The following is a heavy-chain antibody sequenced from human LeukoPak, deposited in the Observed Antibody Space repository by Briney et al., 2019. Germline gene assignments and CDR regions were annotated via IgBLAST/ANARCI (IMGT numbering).Heavy chain of an antibody. CDR3: AKDLRGSGWYFDY. CDR1: GFTVSNNW. Sequence: GGSLRLSCAASGFTVSNNWMNWVRQAPGKGLEWVSLIFSGGDTQYADSVKDRFTISRDASKNTLYLQMSNLRTEDTAVYYCAKDLRGSGWYFDYWGQGTLVAVSS. CDR2: IFSGGDT. J-gene: IGHJ4*02. V-gene: IGHV3-66*01. D-gene: IGHD6-19*01.